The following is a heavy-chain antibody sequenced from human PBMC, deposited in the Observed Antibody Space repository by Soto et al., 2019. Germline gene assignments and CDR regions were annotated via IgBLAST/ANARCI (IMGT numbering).Heavy chain of an antibody. V-gene: IGHV3-30-3*01. Sequence: QVQLVESGGGVVQPGRSLRLSCAVSGFTFSNYAMHWVRQAPGKGLEWVAVISDDGSNKKYADSVKGRFTISRDKPKNTMYMQMNSLRAEDTALYCCARDHFAVSWSYFDYWGQGTLVTVSS. CDR3: ARDHFAVSWSYFDY. D-gene: IGHD6-13*01. CDR2: ISDDGSNK. J-gene: IGHJ4*02. CDR1: GFTFSNYA.